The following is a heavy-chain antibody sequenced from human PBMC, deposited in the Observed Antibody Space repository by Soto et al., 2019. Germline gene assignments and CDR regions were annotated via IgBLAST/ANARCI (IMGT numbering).Heavy chain of an antibody. Sequence: GGSLRLSCAASGFTFSNAWMSWVRQAPGKGLEWVGRIKSKTDGGTTDYAEPVKGRFTISRDDSKNTLYLQMNSLKTEDTAVYYCTTQIRVYEGRITMVRGVIPPGVYWGQGTLVTVSS. D-gene: IGHD3-10*01. CDR2: IKSKTDGGTT. V-gene: IGHV3-15*01. CDR1: GFTFSNAW. J-gene: IGHJ4*02. CDR3: TTQIRVYEGRITMVRGVIPPGVY.